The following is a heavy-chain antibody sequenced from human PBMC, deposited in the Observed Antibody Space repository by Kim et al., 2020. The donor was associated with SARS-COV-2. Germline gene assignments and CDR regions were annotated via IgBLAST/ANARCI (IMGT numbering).Heavy chain of an antibody. Sequence: RYSPSLKSRLTITKDTSKNQVVLTRTNMDPVDTATYYCAHRITLIAAFDYWGQGTLVTVSS. CDR3: AHRITLIAAFDY. J-gene: IGHJ4*02. D-gene: IGHD3-22*01. V-gene: IGHV2-5*01.